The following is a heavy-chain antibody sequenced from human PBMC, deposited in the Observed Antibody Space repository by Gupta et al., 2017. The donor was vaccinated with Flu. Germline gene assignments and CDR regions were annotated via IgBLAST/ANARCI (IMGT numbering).Heavy chain of an antibody. V-gene: IGHV4-61*08. D-gene: IGHD5-12*01. Sequence: DAYYWPWIRQPPGKGLEWIGSVYRSESPHDKPSLKGRVTMSVDTSGKAVSLTLNYATAAETAVYFCARDATRGYHSELFGREVWGQGTPFSVSS. CDR2: VYRSESP. J-gene: IGHJ6*02. CDR3: ARDATRGYHSELFGREV. CDR1: DAYY.